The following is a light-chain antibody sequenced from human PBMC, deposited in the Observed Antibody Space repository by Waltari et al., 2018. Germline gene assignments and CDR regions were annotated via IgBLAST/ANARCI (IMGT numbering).Light chain of an antibody. Sequence: DIQMTQSPSSVSASIGDRVTISCRASQDIGRFLVWYQQTPGRSPKLLIFATSRLQSGVPSRFSGSGSGTEFTLTIGSLQPEDFATYYCLQVSNFPITFGQGTRLEIQ. V-gene: IGKV1D-12*01. J-gene: IGKJ5*01. CDR2: ATS. CDR1: QDIGRF. CDR3: LQVSNFPIT.